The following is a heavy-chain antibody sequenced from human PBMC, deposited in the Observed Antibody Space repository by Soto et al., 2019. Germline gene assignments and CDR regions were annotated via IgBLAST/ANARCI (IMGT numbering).Heavy chain of an antibody. D-gene: IGHD5-12*01. J-gene: IGHJ4*02. Sequence: ASVKVSCKASGGTFSSYTISWVRQAPGQGLEWMGRIIPILGIANYAQTFQGRVTITADNSTSTAYMELSSLRSAETAVYYCARDGRSRWLLDYWGQVTLVTVSS. V-gene: IGHV1-69*02. CDR1: GGTFSSYT. CDR2: IIPILGIA. CDR3: ARDGRSRWLLDY.